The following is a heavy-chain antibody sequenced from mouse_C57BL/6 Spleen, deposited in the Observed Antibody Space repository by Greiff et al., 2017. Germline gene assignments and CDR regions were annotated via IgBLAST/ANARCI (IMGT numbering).Heavy chain of an antibody. CDR2: IYPGSGNT. CDR1: GYTFTDYY. V-gene: IGHV1-76*01. Sequence: VQLQQSGAELVRPGASVKLSCKASGYTFTDYYINWVKQRPGQGLEWIARIYPGSGNTYYNEKFKGKATLTAEKSSSTAYMQPSSLTSEDSAVYFCAREGSSYRWYFDVWGTGTTVTVSS. CDR3: AREGSSYRWYFDV. D-gene: IGHD1-1*01. J-gene: IGHJ1*03.